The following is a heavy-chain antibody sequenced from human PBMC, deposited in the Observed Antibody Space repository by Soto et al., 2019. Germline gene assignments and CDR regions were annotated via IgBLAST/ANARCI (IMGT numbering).Heavy chain of an antibody. CDR1: GGSISSGGYS. J-gene: IGHJ4*02. D-gene: IGHD6-6*01. Sequence: QLQLQESGSGLVKPSQTLSLTCAVSGGSISSGGYSWSWIRQPPGKGLEWIGYIYHSGSTYYNPSLKSRVTRSVDRAKNQFSLKLSSVTAADTAGYYCAGGIAARPLGYWGQGTLVTVSS. CDR3: AGGIAARPLGY. CDR2: IYHSGST. V-gene: IGHV4-30-2*01.